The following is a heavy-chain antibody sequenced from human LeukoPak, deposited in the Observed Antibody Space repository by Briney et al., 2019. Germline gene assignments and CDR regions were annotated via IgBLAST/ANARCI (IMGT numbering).Heavy chain of an antibody. Sequence: KPSETLSLTCTVSGDSFSGGYWNWIRQPPGKGLEWIGYIYYSGTTNSNPSLESRVTVSVDTSKKYCSLKLTSVTAADTAVYFCARGDPAGLFDSWGQGHLVTVSS. D-gene: IGHD3-10*01. V-gene: IGHV4-59*01. CDR3: ARGDPAGLFDS. CDR2: IYYSGTT. CDR1: GDSFSGGY. J-gene: IGHJ4*02.